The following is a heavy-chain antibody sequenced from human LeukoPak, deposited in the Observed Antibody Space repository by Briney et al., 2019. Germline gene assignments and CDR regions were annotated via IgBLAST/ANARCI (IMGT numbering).Heavy chain of an antibody. CDR3: ARHARPYDNSGSIGEFDY. Sequence: GDSDTRYSPSFQGQVTISADKSISTAYLQWSSLKASDTAMYYCARHARPYDNSGSIGEFDYWGQGTLVTVSS. CDR2: GDSDT. J-gene: IGHJ4*02. V-gene: IGHV5-51*01. D-gene: IGHD3-22*01.